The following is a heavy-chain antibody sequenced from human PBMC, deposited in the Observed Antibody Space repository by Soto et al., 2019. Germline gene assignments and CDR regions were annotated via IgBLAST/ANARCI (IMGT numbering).Heavy chain of an antibody. J-gene: IGHJ4*02. D-gene: IGHD4-17*01. CDR3: ARHSIGVYGGNSGDY. Sequence: SETLSLTCTVSGGSISSGDYYWSWIRQPPGKGLEWIGYIYYSGSTYYNPSLKSRVTISVDTSKNQFSLKLSSVTAADTAVYYCARHSIGVYGGNSGDYWGQGTRVTVSS. CDR1: GGSISSGDYY. V-gene: IGHV4-30-4*01. CDR2: IYYSGST.